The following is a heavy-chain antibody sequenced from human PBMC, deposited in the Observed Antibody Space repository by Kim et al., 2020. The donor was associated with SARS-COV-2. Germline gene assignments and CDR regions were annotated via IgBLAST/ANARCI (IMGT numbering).Heavy chain of an antibody. CDR1: GGSISSYH. D-gene: IGHD2-8*01. CDR3: SSYNGVYSYN. V-gene: IGHV4-59*13. J-gene: IGHJ4*02. CDR2: FYDSGNT. Sequence: SETLSLTCTVSGGSISSYHWTWMRQPPGQGLERIGFFYDSGNTNSKSSLKSRVTMSVDTSKNQFSLYLTFVTAADTAVYYCSSYNGVYSYNLGQGTLVTV.